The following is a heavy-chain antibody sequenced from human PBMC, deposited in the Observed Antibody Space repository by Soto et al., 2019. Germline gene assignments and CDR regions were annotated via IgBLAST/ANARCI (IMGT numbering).Heavy chain of an antibody. V-gene: IGHV1-2*04. CDR3: ARDPQGITIFGVVIGDHFDY. CDR2: INPNSGGT. CDR1: GYTFTGYY. Sequence: ASVKVSCKASGYTFTGYYMHWVRQAPGQGLEWMGWINPNSGGTNYAQKFQGWVTMTRDTPMSTAYMELSSLRSDDTAVYYCARDPQGITIFGVVIGDHFDYWGQGTLVTVSS. D-gene: IGHD3-3*01. J-gene: IGHJ4*02.